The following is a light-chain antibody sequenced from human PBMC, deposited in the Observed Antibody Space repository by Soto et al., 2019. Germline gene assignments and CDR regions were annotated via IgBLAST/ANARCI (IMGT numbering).Light chain of an antibody. Sequence: EIVLTQSPGTLSLSPWERATLSCRASQSVSSTFLAWYQQKPGHAPRLLIYGASSRDTGIPDRFSGSGSGTDFTLTISRLEPEDFAVYFCQQYGNSPRTFGQGTKLEIK. CDR2: GAS. J-gene: IGKJ2*02. V-gene: IGKV3-20*01. CDR3: QQYGNSPRT. CDR1: QSVSSTF.